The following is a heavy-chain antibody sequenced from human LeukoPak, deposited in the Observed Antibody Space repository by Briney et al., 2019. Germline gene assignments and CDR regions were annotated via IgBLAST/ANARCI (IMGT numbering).Heavy chain of an antibody. V-gene: IGHV1-18*04. CDR1: GYTFASNSISG. CDR2: ISPYNGNT. D-gene: IGHD1-1*01. J-gene: IGHJ4*02. CDR3: ARKLVFDY. Sequence: ASVKVSCKASGYTFASNSISGISWVRQAPGQGLEWMGWISPYNGNTKYAQKFQGRVTLTTDTSTSTAYMELRSLRSDDTAVYYCARKLVFDYWGQGTLVTVSS.